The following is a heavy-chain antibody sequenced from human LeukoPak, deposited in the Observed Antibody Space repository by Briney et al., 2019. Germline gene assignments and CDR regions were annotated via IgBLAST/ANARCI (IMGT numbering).Heavy chain of an antibody. V-gene: IGHV3-23*01. D-gene: IGHD4/OR15-4a*01. CDR1: GFTFSSYA. CDR2: ISGSGGST. Sequence: GGSQRLSCAASGFTFSSYAMSWVRQAPGKGLEWVSAISGSGGSTYYADSVKGRFTISRDNSKNTLYLQMNSLRAEDTAVYYCANLGTIYYYYGMDVWGQGTTVTVSS. J-gene: IGHJ6*02. CDR3: ANLGTIYYYYGMDV.